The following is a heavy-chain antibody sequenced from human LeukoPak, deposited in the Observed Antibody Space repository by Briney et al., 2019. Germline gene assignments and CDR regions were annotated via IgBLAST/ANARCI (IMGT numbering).Heavy chain of an antibody. V-gene: IGHV1-18*01. J-gene: IGHJ5*02. D-gene: IGHD4-11*01. Sequence: ASEKVSCKASGYTFTSYGISWVRQAPGQGLEWMGWISAYNGNTNYAQKLQGRVTMTTDTSTSTAYMELRSLRSDDTAVYYCARDLWDDYSNYGPTNWFDPWGQGTLVTVSS. CDR2: ISAYNGNT. CDR1: GYTFTSYG. CDR3: ARDLWDDYSNYGPTNWFDP.